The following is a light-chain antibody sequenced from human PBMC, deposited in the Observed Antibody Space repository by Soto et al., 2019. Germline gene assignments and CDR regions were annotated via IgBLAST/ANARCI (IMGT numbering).Light chain of an antibody. CDR3: QQYGGSPYT. V-gene: IGKV3-20*01. CDR1: HNVWLNY. J-gene: IGKJ2*01. CDR2: GAP. Sequence: EIVLTQSPGTLSLSPGERITLSYRTSHNVWLNYVDWYQQKPCQAHRTLIYGAPIKATGIPEKFSGSGSGTDFTLTISRLEPEDFAVYFCQQYGGSPYTFGQGTRLEIK.